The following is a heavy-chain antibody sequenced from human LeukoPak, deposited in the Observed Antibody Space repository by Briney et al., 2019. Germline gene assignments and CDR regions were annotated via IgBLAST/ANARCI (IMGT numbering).Heavy chain of an antibody. Sequence: GGSLRLSCTASGFTFSCYAMSWVRQAPGKGLEWVSAISGSGGSTYYADSVKGRFTISRDNSKNTLYLQLNSLRAEDTAVYYCAKSISSNYAVATTAFDYWGQGTLVTVSS. CDR1: GFTFSCYA. D-gene: IGHD4-11*01. J-gene: IGHJ4*02. V-gene: IGHV3-23*01. CDR2: ISGSGGST. CDR3: AKSISSNYAVATTAFDY.